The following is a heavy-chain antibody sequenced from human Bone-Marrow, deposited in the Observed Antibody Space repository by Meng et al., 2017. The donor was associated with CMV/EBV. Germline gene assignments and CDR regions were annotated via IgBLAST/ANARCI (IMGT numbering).Heavy chain of an antibody. J-gene: IGHJ6*02. CDR1: GFTFSSYG. CDR3: AKVFTGYTLFGYGMDV. D-gene: IGHD1-1*01. CDR2: IWYDGSNK. V-gene: IGHV3-33*03. Sequence: GGSLRLSCAASGFTFSSYGMHWVRQAPGKGLEWVAVIWYDGSNKYYADSVKGRFTISRDKSKNTLYLQMNSLRAEDTAVYYCAKVFTGYTLFGYGMDVWGQGTTVTVSS.